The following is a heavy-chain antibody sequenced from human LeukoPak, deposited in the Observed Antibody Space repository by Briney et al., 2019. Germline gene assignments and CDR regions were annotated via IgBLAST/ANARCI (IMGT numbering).Heavy chain of an antibody. D-gene: IGHD1-20*01. CDR2: IYTSGST. CDR1: GGSISSSSYY. CDR3: ARGVTVTTWDPWFDT. Sequence: SETLSLTCSVSGGSISSSSYYWNWIRQPAGKGLEWIGRIYTSGSTKYNPSLKGRVTISVDTSKDQFSLKLNSVTAADTAVYYCARGVTVTTWDPWFDTWGQGTLVTVSS. V-gene: IGHV4-61*02. J-gene: IGHJ5*02.